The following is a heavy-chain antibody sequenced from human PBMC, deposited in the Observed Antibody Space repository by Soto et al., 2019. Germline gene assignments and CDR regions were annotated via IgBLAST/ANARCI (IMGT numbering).Heavy chain of an antibody. V-gene: IGHV1-18*01. CDR3: ARDLAVGPVDS. Sequence: QVQLVQSGAEVKKPGASVKVSCKASGYTFTSYGISWVRQAPGQGLGWMGWIPAYNGNTKYAQKLQGKVTMTTDTPTSTAYMELGSLRSDDTAVYCCARDLAVGPVDSWGEGSLVTVSS. CDR1: GYTFTSYG. CDR2: IPAYNGNT. J-gene: IGHJ4*02.